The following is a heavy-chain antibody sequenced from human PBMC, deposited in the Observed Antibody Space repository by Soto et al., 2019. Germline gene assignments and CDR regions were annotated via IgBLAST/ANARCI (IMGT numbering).Heavy chain of an antibody. CDR1: GHTFTAYY. CDR3: ARVHYSSSWYN. J-gene: IGHJ4*01. V-gene: IGHV1-2*02. D-gene: IGHD6-13*01. CDR2: INPNGGGT. Sequence: ASVKVSCKASGHTFTAYYIHWVRQAPGQGLERMGWINPNGGGTNYARRLQGRVTMTRDTPLSTAYMELTRLRSYDTAIYCCARVHYSSSWYNWGHGTLVTASS.